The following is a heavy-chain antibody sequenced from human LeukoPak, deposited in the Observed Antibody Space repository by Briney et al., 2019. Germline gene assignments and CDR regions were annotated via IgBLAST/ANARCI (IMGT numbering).Heavy chain of an antibody. V-gene: IGHV3-15*01. CDR3: TTEYYDFWSGYSKIDY. Sequence: GGSLRLSCAASGFTFSNAWMSWVRQAPGKGLEWVGRIKSKTDGGTTDYAAPVKGRFTTSRDDSKNTLYLQMNSLKTEDTAVYYCTTEYYDFWSGYSKIDYWGQGTLVTVSS. J-gene: IGHJ4*02. D-gene: IGHD3-3*01. CDR1: GFTFSNAW. CDR2: IKSKTDGGTT.